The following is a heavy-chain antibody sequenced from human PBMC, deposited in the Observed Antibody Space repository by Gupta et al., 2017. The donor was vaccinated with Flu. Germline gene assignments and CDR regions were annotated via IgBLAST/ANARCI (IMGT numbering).Heavy chain of an antibody. J-gene: IGHJ5*02. CDR2: IRFDGTAT. Sequence: ELQLVESGGGLVQPGGSLRLSCTASGFAFRSHFMHWVRQAPGKGLVWVSRIRFDGTATSYADSVRGRFTISRDNTKNTLYLQMNSLRAEDTALYYCAREVVNNRLDPWGQGTLVTVSS. CDR1: GFAFRSHF. D-gene: IGHD2-15*01. CDR3: AREVVNNRLDP. V-gene: IGHV3-74*01.